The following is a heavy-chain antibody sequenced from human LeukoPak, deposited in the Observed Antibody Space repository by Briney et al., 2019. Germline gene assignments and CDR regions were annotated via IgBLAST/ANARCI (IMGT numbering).Heavy chain of an antibody. CDR1: GFTFNTHG. J-gene: IGHJ6*02. V-gene: IGHV3-30*18. CDR2: ITSDGSNK. CDR3: AKRGFCSGGSCYSYNMHI. D-gene: IGHD2-15*01. Sequence: GGSLRLSCAASGFTFNTHGMHWVRQAPGKGLQWVALITSDGSNKYYADSVKGRFTISRDNSKNTLYMEMNGLRAEDTAVYYCAKRGFCSGGSCYSYNMHILGQGTTVTVSS.